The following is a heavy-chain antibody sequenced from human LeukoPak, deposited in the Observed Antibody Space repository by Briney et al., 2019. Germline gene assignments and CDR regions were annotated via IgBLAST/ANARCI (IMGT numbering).Heavy chain of an antibody. D-gene: IGHD1-1*01. CDR1: GYFFSTYG. Sequence: ASVKVSCRTSGYFFSTYGISWVRQAPGQGFEWMGWISGYNDSALYAQKFRGRVTMTEDTSTSTAYMELNSLRSDDTAVYYCARDRGELRVWFDPWGQGTLVTVSS. V-gene: IGHV1-18*01. CDR3: ARDRGELRVWFDP. J-gene: IGHJ5*02. CDR2: ISGYNDSA.